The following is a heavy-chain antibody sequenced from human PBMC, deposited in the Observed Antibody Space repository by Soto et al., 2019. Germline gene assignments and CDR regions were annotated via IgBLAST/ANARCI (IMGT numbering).Heavy chain of an antibody. V-gene: IGHV3-23*01. J-gene: IGHJ4*02. CDR1: GFTFSNYV. Sequence: EVQLLESGGGLVQPGGSLRLSCAASGFTFSNYVMTWVRQAPGKGLEWVSGISGNGGSTYYAASVKGRFTISRDNSKNTLHLQMNSLRAEDTAVYYCAKVPLTMLLAALDYWGQGTLVTVSS. CDR2: ISGNGGST. D-gene: IGHD3-10*02. CDR3: AKVPLTMLLAALDY.